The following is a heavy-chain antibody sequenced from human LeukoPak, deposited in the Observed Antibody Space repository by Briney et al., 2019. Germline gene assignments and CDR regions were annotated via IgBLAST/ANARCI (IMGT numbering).Heavy chain of an antibody. CDR2: INPNSGGT. CDR1: GGTFSSYA. Sequence: ASVKVSCKASGGTFSSYAISWVRQAPGQGLEWMGWINPNSGGTNYAQKFQGWVTMTRDTSIGTAYMELSRLRSDDTAVYYCARVGSDYYYGMDVWGQGTTVTVSS. CDR3: ARVGSDYYYGMDV. V-gene: IGHV1-2*04. D-gene: IGHD2-15*01. J-gene: IGHJ6*02.